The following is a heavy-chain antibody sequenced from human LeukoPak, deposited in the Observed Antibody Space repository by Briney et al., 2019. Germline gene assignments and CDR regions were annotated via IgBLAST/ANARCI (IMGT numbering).Heavy chain of an antibody. CDR2: INHSGST. CDR1: GGSFSGYY. Sequence: SETLSLTCAVYGGSFSGYYWSWIRQPPGKGLEWIGEINHSGSTNYNPSLKSRVTISVDTSKNQFSLKLSSVTAADTAVYYCARGTITMVRGSFDPWGQGTLVTVSS. D-gene: IGHD3-10*01. J-gene: IGHJ5*02. CDR3: ARGTITMVRGSFDP. V-gene: IGHV4-34*01.